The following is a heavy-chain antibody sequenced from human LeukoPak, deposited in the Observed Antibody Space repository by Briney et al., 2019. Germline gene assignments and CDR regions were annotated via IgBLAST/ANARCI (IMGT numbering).Heavy chain of an antibody. CDR1: GGSFSGYY. Sequence: PSETLSLTCAVYGGSFSGYYWSWIRQPPGKGLEWIGEVNHSGSTNYNPSLRSRVTISVDTSKNQFSLKLSSVTAADTAVYYCARRGNLWARWGQGTLVTVSS. J-gene: IGHJ4*02. D-gene: IGHD2/OR15-2a*01. V-gene: IGHV4-34*01. CDR3: ARRGNLWAR. CDR2: VNHSGST.